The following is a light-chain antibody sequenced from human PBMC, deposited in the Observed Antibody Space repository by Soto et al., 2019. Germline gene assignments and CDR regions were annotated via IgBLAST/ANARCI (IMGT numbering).Light chain of an antibody. CDR2: EVV. J-gene: IGLJ3*02. V-gene: IGLV2-14*01. CDR1: SGDIGGYNS. Sequence: ALTQPASVSGSPGQSITISCTGTSGDIGGYNSVSWYQQHPGKAPKLLIYEVVKRPSGVSNRFSGSKSGNTASLTISGLQADDGADYYCSSFTSSSNWVFGGGTQLTV. CDR3: SSFTSSSNWV.